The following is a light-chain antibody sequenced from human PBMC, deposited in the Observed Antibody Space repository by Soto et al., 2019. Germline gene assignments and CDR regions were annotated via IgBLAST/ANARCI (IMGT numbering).Light chain of an antibody. V-gene: IGKV1-13*02. CDR1: QGISSA. Sequence: AIQLTKSPSSLSASVGDRVTITCRASQGISSALAWYQQKPGKAPKLLIYDASSLESGVPSRFSGSGSGTDFTLTISILQHDDFPTYYCQQFNSYTLTFGGGTKVDIK. CDR2: DAS. J-gene: IGKJ4*01. CDR3: QQFNSYTLT.